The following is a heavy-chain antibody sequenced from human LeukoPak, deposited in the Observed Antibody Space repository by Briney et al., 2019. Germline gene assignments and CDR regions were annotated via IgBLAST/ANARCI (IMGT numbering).Heavy chain of an antibody. CDR1: GFTFSSYA. J-gene: IGHJ4*02. CDR3: ARDGPAAGLY. CDR2: ISYDGSNK. D-gene: IGHD6-13*01. V-gene: IGHV3-30-3*01. Sequence: GRSLRLSCAASGFTFSSYAMHWVRQAPGKGLEWVAVISYDGSNKYYADSVKGRFTISRDNAKNSLYLQMNSLRAEDTAVYYCARDGPAAGLYWGQGTLVTVSS.